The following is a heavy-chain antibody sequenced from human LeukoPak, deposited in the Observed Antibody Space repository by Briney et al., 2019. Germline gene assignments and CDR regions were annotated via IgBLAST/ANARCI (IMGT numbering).Heavy chain of an antibody. CDR2: IWYDGSNK. CDR1: GFTFSSYG. CDR3: AGGVPAYYYYGMDV. Sequence: GGSLRFSCAASGFTFSSYGMHWVRKAPGKGLEWVAVIWYDGSNKYYADSVKGRFTISRDNSKNTLYLQMNSLRAEDTAVYYCAGGVPAYYYYGMDVWGQGTTVTVSS. V-gene: IGHV3-33*01. D-gene: IGHD2-2*01. J-gene: IGHJ6*02.